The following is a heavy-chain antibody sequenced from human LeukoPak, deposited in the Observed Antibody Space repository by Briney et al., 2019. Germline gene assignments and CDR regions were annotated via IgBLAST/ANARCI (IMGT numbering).Heavy chain of an antibody. CDR3: ARDLGTSGSGGGP. Sequence: PSETLSLTCAVSGGSISTNNWWHWVRQSPGKGLEWIGEIYHSGSTNYNPPLKSRVTISLDKSKNQFSLKLSSVTAADTAVYYCARDLGTSGSGGGPWGQGTLVTVSS. CDR1: GGSISTNNW. J-gene: IGHJ5*02. CDR2: IYHSGST. V-gene: IGHV4-4*02. D-gene: IGHD2-8*01.